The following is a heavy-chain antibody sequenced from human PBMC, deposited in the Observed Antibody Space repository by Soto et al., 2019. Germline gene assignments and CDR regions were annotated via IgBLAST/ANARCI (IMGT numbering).Heavy chain of an antibody. CDR2: ISAYNGNT. CDR1: GYTFTSYG. D-gene: IGHD3-3*01. J-gene: IGHJ6*03. CDR3: AREPTDYYFWSAYPPTLAYYMDV. V-gene: IGHV1-18*01. Sequence: GASVKVSCKASGYTFTSYGISWVRQAPGQGLEWMGWISAYNGNTNYAQKLQGRVTMTTDTSTSTAYMELRSLRSDDTAVYYCAREPTDYYFWSAYPPTLAYYMDVWGKGTTVTVSS.